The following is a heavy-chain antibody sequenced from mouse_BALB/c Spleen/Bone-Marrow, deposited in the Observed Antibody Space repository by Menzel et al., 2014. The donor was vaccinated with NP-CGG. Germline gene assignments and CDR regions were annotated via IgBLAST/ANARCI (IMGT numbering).Heavy chain of an antibody. CDR3: ARGTTALRYFDG. CDR1: GFTFSSFG. CDR2: INGGSNTI. Sequence: EVMLVESGGGLVQPGGSRKLSCAASGFTFSSFGMHWIRQAPEKGLEWVAYINGGSNTIYYADTVKGRFTISRDNPKNTLFLQMTSLRSEDTAMCFCARGTTALRYFDGWGGGTTGTGSS. V-gene: IGHV5-17*02. D-gene: IGHD1-2*01. J-gene: IGHJ1*01.